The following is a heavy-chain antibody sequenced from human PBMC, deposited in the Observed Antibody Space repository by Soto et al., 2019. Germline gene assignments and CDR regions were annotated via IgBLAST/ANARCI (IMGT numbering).Heavy chain of an antibody. CDR2: ISGSGGST. J-gene: IGHJ6*02. CDR1: GFTFSSYA. V-gene: IGHV3-23*01. Sequence: PGGSLRLSCAASGFTFSSYAMSWVRQAPGKGLEWVSAISGSGGSTYYADSVKGRFTISRDNSKNTLYLQMNSLRAEDTAVYYCAKEFLIVRDIVLVSYYGMDVWGQGTTVTVSS. D-gene: IGHD2-2*01. CDR3: AKEFLIVRDIVLVSYYGMDV.